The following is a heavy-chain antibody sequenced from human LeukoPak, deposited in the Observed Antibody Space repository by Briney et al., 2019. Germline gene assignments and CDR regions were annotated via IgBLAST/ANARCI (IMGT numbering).Heavy chain of an antibody. J-gene: IGHJ5*02. D-gene: IGHD2-2*02. Sequence: PGGSLRLSCAASGFKFDDYGMSWVRQVPGKGLEWVSGINWNGGSRGYADSVKGRFTISRDNAKNSVYLQMNSLRSVDTAFYHCARDRCSSTSCYNTPNWFDPWGQGTLVTVSS. CDR1: GFKFDDYG. CDR2: INWNGGSR. V-gene: IGHV3-20*01. CDR3: ARDRCSSTSCYNTPNWFDP.